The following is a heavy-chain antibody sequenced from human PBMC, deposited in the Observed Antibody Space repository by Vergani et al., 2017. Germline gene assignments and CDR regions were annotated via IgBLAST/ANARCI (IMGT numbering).Heavy chain of an antibody. Sequence: EVQLVESGGGLVQPGGSLRLSCAASGFTFSSYWMSWVRQAPGKGLEWVANIKQDGSEKYYVDSVKGRFNISRDNAKNSLYLQMNSLRAEDTAVYYCARDLRGSGSYGWYWFDPWGQGTLVTVSS. V-gene: IGHV3-7*03. CDR1: GFTFSSYW. D-gene: IGHD3-10*01. J-gene: IGHJ5*02. CDR3: ARDLRGSGSYGWYWFDP. CDR2: IKQDGSEK.